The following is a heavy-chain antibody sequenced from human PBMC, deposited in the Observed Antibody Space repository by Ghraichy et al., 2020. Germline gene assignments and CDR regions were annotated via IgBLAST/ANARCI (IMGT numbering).Heavy chain of an antibody. CDR3: AKAIPYYYYGMDV. CDR1: GFTFSSNG. D-gene: IGHD2-2*02. V-gene: IGHV3-30*18. Sequence: GGSLTLSCAASGFTFSSNGMHWVRQAPGKGLEWVAVISYDGSNKYYADSVKGRFTISRDNSKNTLYLQMNSLRAEDTAVYYCAKAIPYYYYGMDVWGQGTTVTVSS. J-gene: IGHJ6*02. CDR2: ISYDGSNK.